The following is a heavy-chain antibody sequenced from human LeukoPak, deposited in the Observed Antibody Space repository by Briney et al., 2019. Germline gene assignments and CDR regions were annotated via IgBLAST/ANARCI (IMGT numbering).Heavy chain of an antibody. Sequence: PFETLSLTCAVYGGSSSGYYWSWIRQPPGPGLEWMGEINHSGSTNYNPSHKSPVTISVATSKNQFSLKLSSVTAADTAVYYCARGVQGTIAVARTGWFDRWGQGPLVTVSS. D-gene: IGHD6-19*01. CDR1: GGSSSGYY. CDR3: ARGVQGTIAVARTGWFDR. J-gene: IGHJ5*02. CDR2: INHSGST. V-gene: IGHV4-34*01.